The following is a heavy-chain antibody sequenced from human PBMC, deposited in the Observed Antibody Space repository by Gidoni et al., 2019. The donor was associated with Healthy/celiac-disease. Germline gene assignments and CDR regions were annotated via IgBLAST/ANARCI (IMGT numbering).Heavy chain of an antibody. CDR2: ISSNGGST. CDR1: GFTFSSYA. Sequence: EVQLVESGGGLVQPGGSLRLSCSASGFTFSSYAMHWVRQAPGKGLEYVSAISSNGGSTYYADSVKSRFTISRDNSKNTLYLQMSSLRAEDTAVYYCVKGEDSSGPYWGQGTLVTVSS. V-gene: IGHV3-64D*09. CDR3: VKGEDSSGPY. J-gene: IGHJ4*02. D-gene: IGHD3-22*01.